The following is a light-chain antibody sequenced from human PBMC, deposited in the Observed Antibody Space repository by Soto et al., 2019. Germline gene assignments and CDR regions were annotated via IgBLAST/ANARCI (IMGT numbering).Light chain of an antibody. J-gene: IGLJ1*01. CDR1: STDFVSYNR. CDR3: SSYSISTAYL. Sequence: QSVLTQPPSVSGSPGQSVTISCTGTSTDFVSYNRVSWYQQPPGTAPKLMIYEVSKRPSGVPDRFSGSKSGNTASLTISGLQAEDEADYFCSSYSISTAYLFGTGTKVTVL. V-gene: IGLV2-18*02. CDR2: EVS.